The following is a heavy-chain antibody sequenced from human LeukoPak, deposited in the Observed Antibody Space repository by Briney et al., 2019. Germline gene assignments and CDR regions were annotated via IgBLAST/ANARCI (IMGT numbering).Heavy chain of an antibody. V-gene: IGHV1-46*01. D-gene: IGHD2-2*01. CDR1: GYTFPSYF. CDR2: INPTGGST. J-gene: IGHJ6*02. CDR3: ARGDIVVVLAAIDYYYYGMDV. Sequence: AASVTVSCTASGYTFPSYFMHWVRQAPGQGLEWMGIINPTGGSTTYAQKFQGRVTMTRDTSTSTVYMELSSLRSDDTAVYYCARGDIVVVLAAIDYYYYGMDVWGQGTTVTVSS.